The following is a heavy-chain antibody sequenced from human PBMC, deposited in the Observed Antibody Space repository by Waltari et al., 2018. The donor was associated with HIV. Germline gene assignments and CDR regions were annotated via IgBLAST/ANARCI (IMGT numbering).Heavy chain of an antibody. J-gene: IGHJ5*01. Sequence: QVHLVQSGAEVKKPGSSVKVSCKASGGAFVSHSFNWVRQAPGQGLEWRGRAIPMFGTANYARKVQGRVTITADKATTTAYMELNGLRIDDTAVYYCASARETMGVDFDSWGQGTLVTVS. CDR3: ASARETMGVDFDS. CDR1: GGAFVSHS. V-gene: IGHV1-69*08. CDR2: AIPMFGTA. D-gene: IGHD3-3*01.